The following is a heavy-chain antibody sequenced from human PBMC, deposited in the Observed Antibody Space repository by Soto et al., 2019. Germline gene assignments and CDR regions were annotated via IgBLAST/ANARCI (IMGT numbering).Heavy chain of an antibody. CDR1: GFTFDDYA. CDR3: AKTLKEEGYYYYGLDG. J-gene: IGHJ6*02. Sequence: EVQLVESGGGLVQPGRSLRLSCAASGFTFDDYAMHCVRQAPGKGLEWVAGISWNSASIGYADSVKGRFTVSRDNAKNSLYLQMNSLRTEDTALYYCAKTLKEEGYYYYGLDGWGQGTTVTVSS. CDR2: ISWNSASI. V-gene: IGHV3-9*01.